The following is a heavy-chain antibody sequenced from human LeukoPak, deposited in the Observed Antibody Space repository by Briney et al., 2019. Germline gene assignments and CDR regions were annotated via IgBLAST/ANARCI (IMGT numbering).Heavy chain of an antibody. J-gene: IGHJ4*02. Sequence: GGALRLSCAASGFSVSSNYVSWVRPAPGEGLEWVSVVYSGGTTYYAHPIPGRFTISRDNSKNTLYLQINSLGREDTAVYYFAGRYDSSGYPLHWGQGTPVTVPS. V-gene: IGHV3-53*01. CDR2: VYSGGTT. D-gene: IGHD3-22*01. CDR3: AGRYDSSGYPLH. CDR1: GFSVSSNY.